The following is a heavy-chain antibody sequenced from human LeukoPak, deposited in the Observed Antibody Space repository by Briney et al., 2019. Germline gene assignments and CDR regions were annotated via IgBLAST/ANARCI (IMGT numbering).Heavy chain of an antibody. CDR3: ARVGILTGYYKAFDY. J-gene: IGHJ4*02. D-gene: IGHD3-9*01. CDR2: TYYSGST. CDR1: GGSISSYY. Sequence: PSETLSLTCTVSGGSISSYYWSWIRQPPGKGLEWIGYTYYSGSTNYNPSLKSRVTISVDTSKNQFSLKLSSVTAADTAVYYCARVGILTGYYKAFDYWGQGTLVTVSS. V-gene: IGHV4-59*01.